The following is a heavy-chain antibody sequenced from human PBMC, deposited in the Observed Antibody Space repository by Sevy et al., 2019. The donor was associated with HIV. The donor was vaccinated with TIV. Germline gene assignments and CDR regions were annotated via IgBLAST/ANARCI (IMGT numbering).Heavy chain of an antibody. D-gene: IGHD3-22*01. CDR3: ARGDSSGYDAFDI. V-gene: IGHV3-30*04. J-gene: IGHJ3*02. Sequence: GGSLRLSCAASGFTFSSYAFHWVRQAPGKGLEWVAIISYDAIHKDYADSVKGRFTISRDNAKNSLYLQMNSLRAEDTAVYYCARGDSSGYDAFDIWGQGTMVTVSS. CDR1: GFTFSSYA. CDR2: ISYDAIHK.